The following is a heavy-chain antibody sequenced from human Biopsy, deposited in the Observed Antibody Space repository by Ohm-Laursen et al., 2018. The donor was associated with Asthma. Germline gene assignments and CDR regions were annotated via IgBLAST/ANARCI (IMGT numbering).Heavy chain of an antibody. J-gene: IGHJ6*02. V-gene: IGHV3-23*01. Sequence: SLRLSCAASGFTVSTNGMSWVRQPPGKGLEWVSGISGDAQRTYYEDSVKGRFTISRDNSKNTIYLQLNSLRAEDTAVYYCARVFESSEWGPFYHFGLDVWGQGTTVAVSS. CDR2: ISGDAQRT. CDR3: ARVFESSEWGPFYHFGLDV. CDR1: GFTVSTNG. D-gene: IGHD6-25*01.